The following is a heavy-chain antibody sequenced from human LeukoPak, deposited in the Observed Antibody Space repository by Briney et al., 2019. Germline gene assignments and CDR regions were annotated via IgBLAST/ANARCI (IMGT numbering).Heavy chain of an antibody. V-gene: IGHV3-53*04. CDR1: GFTVSSNY. J-gene: IGHJ4*02. D-gene: IGHD3-10*01. Sequence: AGGSLRLSCAASGFTVSSNYMSWVRLAPGKGLEWVSVIYSGGSTYYADSVKGRFTISRRNSKNTLYLQMNSLRAEDTAVYYCARDEWFGELRGQGTLVTVSS. CDR3: ARDEWFGEL. CDR2: IYSGGST.